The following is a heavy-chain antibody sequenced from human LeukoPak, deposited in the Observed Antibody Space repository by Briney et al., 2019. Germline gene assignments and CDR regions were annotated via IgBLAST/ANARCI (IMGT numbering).Heavy chain of an antibody. J-gene: IGHJ3*02. D-gene: IGHD3-22*01. CDR3: ARQITMISPAAFDI. CDR2: INPNTGGT. V-gene: IGHV1-2*02. Sequence: GASVKISCKASGDTFTGYYMHWVRQAPGQGLEWMGWINPNTGGTNYAQKFQGRVTMTRDTSISTAYMELSRLRSDDTAVYYCARQITMISPAAFDIWGQGTMVTVSS. CDR1: GDTFTGYY.